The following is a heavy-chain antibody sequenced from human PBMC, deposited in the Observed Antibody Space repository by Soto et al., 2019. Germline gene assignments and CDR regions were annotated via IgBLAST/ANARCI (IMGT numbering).Heavy chain of an antibody. CDR1: GGTFSTFG. V-gene: IGHV1-69*13. Sequence: ASVKVSCKASGGTFSTFGISWVRQAPGQGLEWMGGIIPFFGTARYSQKFEDRITITADESTNTVYMDLRSLTSEDTAIYYCAKSAPMDAGDKYYYDFWGQGALVAVSS. D-gene: IGHD4-17*01. J-gene: IGHJ4*02. CDR3: AKSAPMDAGDKYYYDF. CDR2: IIPFFGTA.